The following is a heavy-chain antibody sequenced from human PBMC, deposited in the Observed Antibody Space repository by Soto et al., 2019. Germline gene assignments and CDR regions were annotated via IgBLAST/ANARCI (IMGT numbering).Heavy chain of an antibody. Sequence: EVQLVESGGGVVQPGGSLRLSCAASGFTFSSYWMHWVRQAPGKGLVWVSRINSDGSSTSYADYVKGRFTISRDNAKTTLYLHMNSLRAEDTAVYYCAREVYDFWSGYYMYYYGMDVWGQGTTVTVSS. V-gene: IGHV3-74*01. CDR1: GFTFSSYW. CDR2: INSDGSST. CDR3: AREVYDFWSGYYMYYYGMDV. J-gene: IGHJ6*02. D-gene: IGHD3-3*01.